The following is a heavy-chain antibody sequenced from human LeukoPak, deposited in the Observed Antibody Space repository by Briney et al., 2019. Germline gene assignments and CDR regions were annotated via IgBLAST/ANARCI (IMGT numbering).Heavy chain of an antibody. CDR3: ARVIVGARGTDYYYYYMDV. D-gene: IGHD1-26*01. J-gene: IGHJ6*03. Sequence: PSETLSLTCTVSGYSISSGYYWGWIRQPPGKGLEWIGSIYHSGRTYYNPSLKSRVTISVDTSKNQFSLKLSSVTAADTAVYYCARVIVGARGTDYYYYYMDVWGKGTTVTVSS. CDR2: IYHSGRT. CDR1: GYSISSGYY. V-gene: IGHV4-38-2*02.